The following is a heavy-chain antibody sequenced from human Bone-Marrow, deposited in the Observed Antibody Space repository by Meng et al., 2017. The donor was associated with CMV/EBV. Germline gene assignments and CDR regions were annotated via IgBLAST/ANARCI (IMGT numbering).Heavy chain of an antibody. V-gene: IGHV1-58*01. CDR1: GFTFTSSA. CDR3: AADRGNQQLTSGAFDI. CDR2: IVVGSGNT. Sequence: SVKVSCKASGFTFTSSAVQWVRQARGQRLEWIGWIVVGSGNTNYAQKFQERVTITRDMSTSTAYMELSSLRSEDTAVYYCAADRGNQQLTSGAFDIWGQGTMFTVSS. D-gene: IGHD2-2*01. J-gene: IGHJ3*02.